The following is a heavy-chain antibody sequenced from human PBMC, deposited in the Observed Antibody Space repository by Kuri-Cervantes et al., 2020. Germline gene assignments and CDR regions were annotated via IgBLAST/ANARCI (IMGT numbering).Heavy chain of an antibody. CDR3: AREMITFGGAGGAFDI. V-gene: IGHV4-59*13. J-gene: IGHJ3*02. D-gene: IGHD3-16*01. Sequence: SETLSLTCTVSGGSISSYYWSWIRQPPGKGLEWIGYIYYSGSTNYNPSLKSRVTISVDTSKNQFSLKLSSVTVADTAVYYCAREMITFGGAGGAFDIWGQGTMVTVSS. CDR2: IYYSGST. CDR1: GGSISSYY.